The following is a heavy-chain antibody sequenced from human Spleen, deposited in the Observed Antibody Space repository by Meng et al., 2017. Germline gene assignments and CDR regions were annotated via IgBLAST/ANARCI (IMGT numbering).Heavy chain of an antibody. CDR2: INPKSGDT. D-gene: IGHD6-25*01. V-gene: IGHV1-2*06. J-gene: IGHJ4*02. CDR1: GYNFPDYY. Sequence: QGQRVQSGAEVKKPGVSVKVSCKPSGYNFPDYYIHWVRRAPGQGLEWMGRINPKSGDTHYAQKFQARVTMTGDTSISTAYMELSGLRSDDTAMYYCARDEDISAAGKLFGDYWGQGTLVTVSS. CDR3: ARDEDISAAGKLFGDY.